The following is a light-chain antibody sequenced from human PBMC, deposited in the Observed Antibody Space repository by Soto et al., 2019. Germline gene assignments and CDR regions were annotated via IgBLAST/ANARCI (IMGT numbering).Light chain of an antibody. CDR3: QSYDSSLSTVV. Sequence: QSVLTQPPSVSGAPGQRFTISCTGSSSNIGACYDVHWYQELPGTAPKLIIYGNGNRPPWVGDRFAGSKSVTSASLAITGLQAEDEDDYYCQSYDSSLSTVVFGGGTKVTVL. J-gene: IGLJ2*01. V-gene: IGLV1-40*01. CDR1: SSNIGACYD. CDR2: GNG.